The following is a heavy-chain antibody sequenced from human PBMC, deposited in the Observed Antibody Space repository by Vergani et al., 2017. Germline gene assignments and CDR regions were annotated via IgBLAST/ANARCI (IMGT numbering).Heavy chain of an antibody. V-gene: IGHV4-38-2*02. CDR3: ARALYGSGSYFAY. CDR1: GYSISSGYY. J-gene: IGHJ4*02. CDR2: IHHSGST. D-gene: IGHD3-10*01. Sequence: QVQLQESGPGLVKPSETLSLTCTVSGYSISSGYYWGWIRQPPGKGLEWIGSIHHSGSTYYNPSLKSRVTISVDTSKNQFSLKLSSVTAADTAVYYCARALYGSGSYFAYWGQGTLVTVSS.